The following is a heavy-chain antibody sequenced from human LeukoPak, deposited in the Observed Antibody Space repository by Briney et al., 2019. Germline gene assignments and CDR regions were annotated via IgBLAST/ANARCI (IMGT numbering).Heavy chain of an antibody. CDR1: GYTFTKYY. J-gene: IGHJ3*02. Sequence: ASVKVSCKASGYTFTKYYMHGVRQAPGQGFEWMGIINPSGGSTSYAQKFQGRVTMTRDTSTSRVYMEVSSLRSEDTAVYYCARDSNSGAFDIWGQGTMVTVSS. CDR3: ARDSNSGAFDI. V-gene: IGHV1-46*01. D-gene: IGHD6-6*01. CDR2: INPSGGST.